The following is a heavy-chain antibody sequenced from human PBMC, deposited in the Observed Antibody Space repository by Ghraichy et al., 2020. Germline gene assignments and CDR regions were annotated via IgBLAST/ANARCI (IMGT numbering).Heavy chain of an antibody. CDR2: INKDESEK. CDR1: GFTFSDYW. D-gene: IGHD6-19*01. J-gene: IGHJ4*02. CDR3: ARDLGGGWYFDY. Sequence: GGSLRLSCAASGFTFSDYWMNWVRQAPGKGLVWVANINKDESEKYYVDSVKGRFTISRDNAKNSLYLQMNSLRAEDTAVYYCARDLGGGWYFDYWGQGALVTVSS. V-gene: IGHV3-7*01.